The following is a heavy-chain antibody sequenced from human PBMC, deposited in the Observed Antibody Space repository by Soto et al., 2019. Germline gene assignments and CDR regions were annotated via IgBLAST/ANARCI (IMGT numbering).Heavy chain of an antibody. V-gene: IGHV3-15*01. CDR3: TTDPPYCGGDCSHPFDY. J-gene: IGHJ4*02. Sequence: EVQLVESGGGLVKPGGSLRLSCAASGFTFSNAWMSWVRQAPGKGLEWVGRIKSKTGGGTTAYAAPVKGRFTISSDDSKNTLYLQMNSLKTEDTAVYYCTTDPPYCGGDCSHPFDYWGQGTLVTVSS. CDR2: IKSKTGGGTT. D-gene: IGHD2-21*02. CDR1: GFTFSNAW.